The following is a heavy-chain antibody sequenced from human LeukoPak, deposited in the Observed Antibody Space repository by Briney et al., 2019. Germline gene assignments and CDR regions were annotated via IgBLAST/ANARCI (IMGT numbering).Heavy chain of an antibody. CDR2: ISGSGGST. CDR1: GFTFSSYA. J-gene: IGHJ4*02. CDR3: AKSNTINVGYSSSSPE. D-gene: IGHD6-6*01. V-gene: IGHV3-23*01. Sequence: PGGSLRLSCAASGFTFSSYAMSWVRQAQGKGLEWVSAISGSGGSTYYADSVKGRFTISRDNSKNTLYLQMNSLRAEDTAVYYCAKSNTINVGYSSSSPEWGQGTLVTVSS.